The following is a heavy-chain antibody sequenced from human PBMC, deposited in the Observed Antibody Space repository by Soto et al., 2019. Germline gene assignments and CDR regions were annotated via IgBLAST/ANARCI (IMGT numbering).Heavy chain of an antibody. D-gene: IGHD3-9*01. J-gene: IGHJ4*02. V-gene: IGHV1-18*01. Sequence: QVPLVQSGAEVKKPGASVKVSCKASGYTFTSYGIIWVRQAPGQGLEWMGWISAYNGNTNYAQKLQGRVTMTTDTSTSTAYMELRSLRSDDTAVYYCARDASPYDILTGYYFDYWGQGTLVTVSS. CDR1: GYTFTSYG. CDR2: ISAYNGNT. CDR3: ARDASPYDILTGYYFDY.